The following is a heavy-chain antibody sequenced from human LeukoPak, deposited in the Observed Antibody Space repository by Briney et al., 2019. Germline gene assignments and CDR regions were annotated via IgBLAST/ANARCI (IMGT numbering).Heavy chain of an antibody. V-gene: IGHV3-23*01. CDR2: ISGSGGGT. D-gene: IGHD6-19*01. CDR3: AKRIAVAGHFDY. Sequence: PGRSLRLSCAASGFTFSSYAMSWVRQAPGKGLEWVSAISGSGGGTYYADSVKGRFTISRDNSKNTLYLQMNSLRAEDTAVYYCAKRIAVAGHFDYWGQGTLVTLFS. J-gene: IGHJ4*02. CDR1: GFTFSSYA.